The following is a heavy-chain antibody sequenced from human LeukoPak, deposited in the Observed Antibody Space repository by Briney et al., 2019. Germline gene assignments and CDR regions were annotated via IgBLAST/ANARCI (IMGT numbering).Heavy chain of an antibody. J-gene: IGHJ4*02. CDR3: ARDFSWMSGYSYGSPDY. D-gene: IGHD5-18*01. V-gene: IGHV3-11*04. Sequence: MAGGSLRLSCAASGFTFSDYYMSWIRQAPGKGLEWVSYISSSGSTIYYADSVKGRFTISRDNAKNSLYLQMNSLRAEDTAVYYCARDFSWMSGYSYGSPDYWGQGTLVTVSS. CDR1: GFTFSDYY. CDR2: ISSSGSTI.